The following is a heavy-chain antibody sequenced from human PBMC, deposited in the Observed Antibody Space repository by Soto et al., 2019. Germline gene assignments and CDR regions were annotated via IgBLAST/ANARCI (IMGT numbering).Heavy chain of an antibody. CDR2: ILPIFATA. D-gene: IGHD2-2*01. CDR3: AGRCDSTTCLGHFDY. CDR1: GGTFNNYV. Sequence: QVQLVQSGAEVKKPGSSVKVSCKASGGTFNNYVVNWVRQAPGQGLEWMGGILPIFATANYAQKFQGRVTIPADKSTSTAYMELTSLRSEETAVYYCAGRCDSTTCLGHFDYWGQGTLVPVAS. V-gene: IGHV1-69*06. J-gene: IGHJ4*02.